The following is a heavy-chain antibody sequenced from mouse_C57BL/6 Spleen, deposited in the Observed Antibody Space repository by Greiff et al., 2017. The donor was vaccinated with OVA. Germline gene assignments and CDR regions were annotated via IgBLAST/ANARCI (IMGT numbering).Heavy chain of an antibody. CDR3: ARPTGTVYFDY. V-gene: IGHV1-50*01. J-gene: IGHJ2*01. CDR1: GYTFTSYW. D-gene: IGHD4-1*02. Sequence: QVQLQQSGAELVKPGASVKLSCKASGYTFTSYWMQWVKQRPGQGLEWIGEIDPSDSYTNYNQKFKGKATLTVDTSSSTAYMQLSSLTSEDSAVYYCARPTGTVYFDYWGQGTTLTVSS. CDR2: IDPSDSYT.